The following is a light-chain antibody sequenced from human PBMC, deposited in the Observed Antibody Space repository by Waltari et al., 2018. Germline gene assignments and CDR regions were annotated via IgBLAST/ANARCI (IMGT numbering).Light chain of an antibody. CDR3: QQRTDRPPVT. Sequence: EVVLTQSPATLSLSPVERATLSCSASQSVSVYLAWYQQKPGQAPRLLIYDASDRATGGPARFSGSGSGTDFTLTISSLEPEDFAVYYCQQRTDRPPVTFGQGTRVEMK. V-gene: IGKV3-11*01. J-gene: IGKJ1*01. CDR1: QSVSVY. CDR2: DAS.